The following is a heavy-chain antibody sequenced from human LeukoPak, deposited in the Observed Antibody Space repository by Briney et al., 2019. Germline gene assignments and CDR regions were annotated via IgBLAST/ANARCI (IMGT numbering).Heavy chain of an antibody. CDR2: MYLSGTT. CDR3: ARHYGP. Sequence: SETLSLTCTVSGDSINSLDLWSWVRQPPGKGLEWIGEMYLSGTTHSNPSVKSRVTISIDKSKNQFFLNLSSVTAADTAVYYCARHYGPWGQGTLVTVSS. D-gene: IGHD3-16*01. J-gene: IGHJ5*02. CDR1: GDSINSLDL. V-gene: IGHV4-4*02.